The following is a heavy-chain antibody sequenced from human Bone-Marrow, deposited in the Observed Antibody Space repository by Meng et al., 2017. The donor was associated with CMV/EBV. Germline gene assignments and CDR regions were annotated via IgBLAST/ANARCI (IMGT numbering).Heavy chain of an antibody. CDR2: IKQDGSER. CDR1: GFTFNTYY. V-gene: IGHV3-7*01. Sequence: GESLKISCAASGFTFNTYYMSWVRQAPGKGLEWVANIKQDGSERYYVDSVKGRFTVSRDNAKGSLFLQMNSLRAEDTAVYYCAEGGGSRPANWGQGTLVTVSS. J-gene: IGHJ4*02. CDR3: AEGGGSRPAN. D-gene: IGHD2-15*01.